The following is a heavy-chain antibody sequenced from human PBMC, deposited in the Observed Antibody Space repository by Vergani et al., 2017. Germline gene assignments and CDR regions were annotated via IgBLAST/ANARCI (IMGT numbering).Heavy chain of an antibody. D-gene: IGHD6-19*01. CDR2: INHSGST. CDR1: GGSFSGYY. CDR3: ARGEWQWLVRRYYYGMDV. V-gene: IGHV4-34*01. Sequence: QVQLQQWGAGLLEPSETLSLTCAVYGGSFSGYYWSWIRQPPGKGLEWIGEINHSGSTNYNPSLKSRVTISVDTSKNQFSLKLSSVTAADTAVYYCARGEWQWLVRRYYYGMDVWGQGTTVTVSS. J-gene: IGHJ6*02.